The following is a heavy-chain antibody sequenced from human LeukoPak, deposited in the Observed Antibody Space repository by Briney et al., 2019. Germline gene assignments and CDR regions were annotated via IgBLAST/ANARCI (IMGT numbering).Heavy chain of an antibody. Sequence: SVRVSCKASGNTFRKSPITWVRQAPGQGLEWMGRIIPAFGSSHYAQKFQGRVTITTDESTSTVYLELSSLRSDDTAVYYCARDRGLMDCSGGSCYAWDSDYWGQGTLVTVSS. V-gene: IGHV1-69*05. J-gene: IGHJ4*02. CDR1: GNTFRKSP. CDR2: IIPAFGSS. CDR3: ARDRGLMDCSGGSCYAWDSDY. D-gene: IGHD2-15*01.